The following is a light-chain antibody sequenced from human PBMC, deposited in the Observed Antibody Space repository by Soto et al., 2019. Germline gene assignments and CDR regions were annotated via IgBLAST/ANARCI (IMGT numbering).Light chain of an antibody. Sequence: QSALTQPASVSGSPGQSITISCTGTSSDVGTYNLVSWYQQYPGKAPKLMIYEGSKRPSGVSNRFSGSKSGNTASLTISGLQAEDEADYYCCSYATTTTDVFGTGTKLTVL. V-gene: IGLV2-23*01. CDR3: CSYATTTTDV. CDR2: EGS. J-gene: IGLJ1*01. CDR1: SSDVGTYNL.